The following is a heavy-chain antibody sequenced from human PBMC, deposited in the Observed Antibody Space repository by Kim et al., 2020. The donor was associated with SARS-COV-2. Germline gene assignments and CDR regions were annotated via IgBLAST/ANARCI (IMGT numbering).Heavy chain of an antibody. Sequence: GGSLRLSCAASGFTFDDYAMHWVRQAPGKGLEWVSGISWNSGSIGYADSVKGRFTISRDNAKNSLYLQMNSLRAEDTALYYCAKDPYSSSGIAAAGAFDYWGQGTLVTVSS. J-gene: IGHJ4*02. CDR2: ISWNSGSI. D-gene: IGHD6-13*01. V-gene: IGHV3-9*01. CDR3: AKDPYSSSGIAAAGAFDY. CDR1: GFTFDDYA.